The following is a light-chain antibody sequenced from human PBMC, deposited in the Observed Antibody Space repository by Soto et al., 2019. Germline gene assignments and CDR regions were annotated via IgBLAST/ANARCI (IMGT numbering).Light chain of an antibody. V-gene: IGLV1-51*02. CDR1: SSKIGINY. J-gene: IGLJ1*01. Sequence: QSALPQPPSMSAAPGQKVTIFCSGSSSKIGINYVSWHQQLPGTAPKLPIYENNKRPSGIPDRFSGSKSGTSGTLDITGLQTGDEADYYCGAWDSRLIYVFGTGTKVTVL. CDR3: GAWDSRLIYV. CDR2: ENN.